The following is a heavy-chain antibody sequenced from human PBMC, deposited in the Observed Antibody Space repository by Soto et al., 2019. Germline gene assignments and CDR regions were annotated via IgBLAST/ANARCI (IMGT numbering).Heavy chain of an antibody. Sequence: QLQLQESGPGLVKPSEALSLTCTVSGGSISSSGHYWGWIRQTPGKGLEWIGNIFYSGGTHYNASFRSRVSISVDSSKNQLSLKVTSVTAADTAVYYSARRSYGSGVDLWGRGTLVTVSS. J-gene: IGHJ5*02. D-gene: IGHD3-10*01. CDR3: ARRSYGSGVDL. CDR2: IFYSGGT. V-gene: IGHV4-39*01. CDR1: GGSISSSGHY.